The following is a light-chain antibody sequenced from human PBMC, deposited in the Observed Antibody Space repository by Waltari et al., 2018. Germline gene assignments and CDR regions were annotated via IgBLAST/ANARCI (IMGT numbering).Light chain of an antibody. CDR2: DDS. V-gene: IGLV3-21*02. CDR1: NIERTR. Sequence: SYVVTQPPSGSVAPGQTATITCEGANIERTRVHWYQQKAGQAPVLVVYDDSDRPPGIPARLSGSNSGNTATLTIRRVEAGDEADYYCQLWDSRSNHLVFGGGTKLTVL. CDR3: QLWDSRSNHLV. J-gene: IGLJ3*02.